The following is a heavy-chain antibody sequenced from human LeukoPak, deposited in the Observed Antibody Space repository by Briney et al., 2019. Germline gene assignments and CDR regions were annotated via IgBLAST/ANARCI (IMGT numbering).Heavy chain of an antibody. CDR1: ELTVSRNY. CDR3: TRDQMNY. J-gene: IGHJ4*02. V-gene: IGHV3-53*01. CDR2: IFSNGDT. D-gene: IGHD5-24*01. Sequence: GGCLRLSCTASELTVSRNYMLWVRQAPGKGLEWVSLIFSNGDTHYADSVKGRFTISRDTSKNTVSLQMSSLRVEDTAMYYCTRDQMNYWGQGTLVTVSS.